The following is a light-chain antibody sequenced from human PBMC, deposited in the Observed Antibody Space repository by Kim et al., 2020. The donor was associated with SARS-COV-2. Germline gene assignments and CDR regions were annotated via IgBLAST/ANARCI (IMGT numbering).Light chain of an antibody. Sequence: VTPGQTASMTCSGDKLGDKYACWYQQKPGQSPVLVIYQDSKRPSGIPERFSGSNSGNTATLTISGTQAMDEADYYCQAWDSSTVVFGGGTQLTVL. V-gene: IGLV3-1*01. CDR3: QAWDSSTVV. CDR1: KLGDKY. CDR2: QDS. J-gene: IGLJ2*01.